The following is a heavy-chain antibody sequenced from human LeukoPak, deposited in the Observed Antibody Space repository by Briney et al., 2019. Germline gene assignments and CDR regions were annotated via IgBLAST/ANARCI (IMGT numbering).Heavy chain of an antibody. CDR1: GGSISSYY. J-gene: IGHJ4*02. V-gene: IGHV4-4*07. Sequence: SETLSLTCTVSGGSISSYYSTWIRKPAGKGLEWIGRIYSTGSTNYNPSLKSRVTISVDTSKNQFSLKLSSVTAADTAVYYCAREGSGWSFAPFDYWGQGTLVTVSS. CDR2: IYSTGST. CDR3: AREGSGWSFAPFDY. D-gene: IGHD6-19*01.